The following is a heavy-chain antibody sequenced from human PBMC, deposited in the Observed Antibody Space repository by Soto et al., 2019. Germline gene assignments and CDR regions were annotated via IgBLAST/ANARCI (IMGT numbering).Heavy chain of an antibody. CDR1: GFTFSSYG. J-gene: IGHJ4*02. CDR3: ARDGGDDSSSFRGYYFDY. V-gene: IGHV3-33*01. Sequence: GGSLRLSCAASGFTFSSYGMHWVCQAPGKGLEWVAVIWYDGSNKYYADSVKGRFTISRDNSKNTLYLQMNSLRAEDTAVYYCARDGGDDSSSFRGYYFDYWGQGTLVTVSS. D-gene: IGHD6-6*01. CDR2: IWYDGSNK.